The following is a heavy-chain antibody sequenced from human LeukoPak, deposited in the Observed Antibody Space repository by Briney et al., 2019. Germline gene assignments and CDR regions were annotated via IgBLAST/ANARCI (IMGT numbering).Heavy chain of an antibody. D-gene: IGHD6-13*01. CDR2: TNPYSGGT. CDR3: ARARSDSSTYYFAY. Sequence: ASVKVSCKTSGYTFKDYYIHWVRQAPGQGLEWVGWTNPYSGGTSYARKFLGRVTMTRDTSISTAYLELSRLTADDTAVYFCARARSDSSTYYFAYWGPGTLVTVSS. CDR1: GYTFKDYY. V-gene: IGHV1-2*02. J-gene: IGHJ4*02.